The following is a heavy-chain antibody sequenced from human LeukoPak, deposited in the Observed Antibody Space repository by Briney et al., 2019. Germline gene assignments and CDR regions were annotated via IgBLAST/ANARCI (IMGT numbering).Heavy chain of an antibody. CDR1: RFTFSDYH. V-gene: IGHV3-30*18. CDR3: AKDGDLLTDYYVHEYDY. CDR2: ISYDGSNK. J-gene: IGHJ4*02. D-gene: IGHD3-9*01. Sequence: GGSLRLPCAVSRFTFSDYHMQCVPPAPGRALVGVALISYDGSNKYYADSVKGRLTISRDNSKNTLYLQMNSLRAEDTDVYYCAKDGDLLTDYYVHEYDYWGQGTLVTVSS.